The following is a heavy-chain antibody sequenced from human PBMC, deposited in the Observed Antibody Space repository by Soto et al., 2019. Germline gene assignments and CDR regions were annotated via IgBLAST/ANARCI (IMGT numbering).Heavy chain of an antibody. J-gene: IGHJ3*02. D-gene: IGHD1-1*01. CDR3: ARPAVNDLDADSSAFDI. Sequence: QVQLVQSGAEVKEPGSSVKVSCKVSGGTFSSQTINWVRQVPGQGLEWMGSVIPIIGEGKYAQSFLGRVTITGDRSTSTAYMELSSLGSEDTAVYYCARPAVNDLDADSSAFDIWGQGTMVTVSS. CDR1: GGTFSSQT. V-gene: IGHV1-69*02. CDR2: VIPIIGEG.